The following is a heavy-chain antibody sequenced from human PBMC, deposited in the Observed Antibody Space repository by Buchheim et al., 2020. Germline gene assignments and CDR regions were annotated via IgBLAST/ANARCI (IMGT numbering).Heavy chain of an antibody. CDR2: INHSGST. Sequence: QVQLQQWGAGLLKPSETLSLTCTVSGGSFSGHYWSWIRQPPGKGLEWIGQINHSGSTNYNPSLKSRVTISVDTSKNQVSLNLSSMTAADTAVYYCARLVTTNNWFDPWGQGTL. CDR1: GGSFSGHY. D-gene: IGHD4-17*01. CDR3: ARLVTTNNWFDP. V-gene: IGHV4-34*01. J-gene: IGHJ5*02.